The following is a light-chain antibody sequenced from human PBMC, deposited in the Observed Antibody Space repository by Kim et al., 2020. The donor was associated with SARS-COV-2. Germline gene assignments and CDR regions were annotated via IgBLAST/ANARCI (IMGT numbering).Light chain of an antibody. J-gene: IGLJ1*01. CDR1: TGPVTSGHY. V-gene: IGLV7-46*01. Sequence: PGGTVTLAGGSSTGPVTSGHYPYWFQQKPGQAPRTLIYDTGNKFSWTPARFSGSLLGAQAALTLSGAQPEDEAEYYCLIFYNGARIFGTGTKVTVL. CDR3: LIFYNGARI. CDR2: DTG.